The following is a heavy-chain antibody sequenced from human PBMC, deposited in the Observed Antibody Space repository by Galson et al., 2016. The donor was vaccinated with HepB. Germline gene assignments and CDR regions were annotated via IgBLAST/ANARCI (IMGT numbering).Heavy chain of an antibody. D-gene: IGHD3-22*01. J-gene: IGHJ4*02. CDR1: GGSFSDSY. CDR3: ARRSITTMHV. CDR2: INHSGST. Sequence: ETLSLTCTVYGGSFSDSYWGWIRQPPGKGLEWIGEINHSGSTNFHPSFKSRVTISVDTSQKQFSLKLSSVTAADTAVYYCARRSITTMHVWGQGALVSVSS. V-gene: IGHV4-34*01.